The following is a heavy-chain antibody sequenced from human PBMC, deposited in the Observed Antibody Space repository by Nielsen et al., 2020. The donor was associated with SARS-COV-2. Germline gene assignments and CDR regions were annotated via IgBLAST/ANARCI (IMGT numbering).Heavy chain of an antibody. Sequence: SETLSLTCTVSGGSISISDYYWGWIRQPPGKGLEWIGSIYFTGRTYYNPSLKRRVSISVDTSKNQFSLKLSSVTAADTAVYYCARVTRGSSSLADYWGQGTLVTVSS. V-gene: IGHV4-39*01. D-gene: IGHD2-2*01. CDR2: IYFTGRT. CDR3: ARVTRGSSSLADY. CDR1: GGSISISDYY. J-gene: IGHJ4*02.